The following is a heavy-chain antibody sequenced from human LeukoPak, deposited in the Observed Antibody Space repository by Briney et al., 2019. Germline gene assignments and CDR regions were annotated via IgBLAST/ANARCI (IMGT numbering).Heavy chain of an antibody. V-gene: IGHV1-69*05. D-gene: IGHD6-19*01. J-gene: IGHJ4*02. CDR3: ARAADSSGWYRAFGYFDY. Sequence: ASVKVSCKASGGTFSSYAISWVRQAPGQGLEWMGGIIPIFGTANYAQKFQGRVTMTRDTSTSTVYMELSSLRSEDAAVYYCARAADSSGWYRAFGYFDYWGQGTLVTVSS. CDR1: GGTFSSYA. CDR2: IIPIFGTA.